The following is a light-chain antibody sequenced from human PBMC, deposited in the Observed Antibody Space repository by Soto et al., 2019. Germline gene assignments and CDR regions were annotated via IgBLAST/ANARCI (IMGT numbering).Light chain of an antibody. CDR3: QQYGSSPPYT. J-gene: IGKJ2*01. CDR1: QSVSNSY. Sequence: EIVLTQSTATLSLSPGERATLSCGASQSVSNSYLAWYQQKPGLAPRLLIYDASSRATGIPDRFSGSGSGTAFTLTISRLEPEDFAVYYCQQYGSSPPYTFGQGTKLAIK. CDR2: DAS. V-gene: IGKV3D-20*01.